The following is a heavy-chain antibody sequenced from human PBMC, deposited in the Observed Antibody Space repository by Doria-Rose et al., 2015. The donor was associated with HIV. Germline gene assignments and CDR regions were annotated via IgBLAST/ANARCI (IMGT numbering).Heavy chain of an antibody. CDR2: IIYTGIT. V-gene: IGHV4-59*01. D-gene: IGHD1-26*01. CDR1: GGSIGHYY. Sequence: QVQLQESGPGLVKPSETLSLTCSVSGGSIGHYYWSWIRQPPGKGLEYIGDIIYTGITNYSPSLKSRVSISIDTSKNRFSLRLSSVTAADTAVYYCARVLSGTYDYWGQGTLVTVSS. CDR3: ARVLSGTYDY. J-gene: IGHJ4*02.